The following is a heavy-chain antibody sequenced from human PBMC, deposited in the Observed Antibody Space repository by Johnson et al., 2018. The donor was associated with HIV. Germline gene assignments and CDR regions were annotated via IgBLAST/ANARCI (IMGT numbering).Heavy chain of an antibody. D-gene: IGHD1-26*01. CDR3: ARVATHAFDI. CDR1: GFTFSSYG. Sequence: QVQLVESGGGVVQPGRSLRLSCAASGFTFSSYGMHWVRQAPGKGLEWVAVISYDGSNKYYADSVKGRFTIYRDNSKNTLYLQMNSLRAEDTAVYYCARVATHAFDIWGQGTMVTVSS. V-gene: IGHV3-30*19. J-gene: IGHJ3*02. CDR2: ISYDGSNK.